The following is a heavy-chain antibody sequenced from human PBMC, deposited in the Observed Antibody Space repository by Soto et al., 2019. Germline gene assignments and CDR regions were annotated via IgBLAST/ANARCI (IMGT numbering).Heavy chain of an antibody. CDR2: IYYSGST. CDR1: GGSISSSSYY. CDR3: AASLPIAATLYFDY. D-gene: IGHD5-12*01. Sequence: QLQLQESGPGLVKPSETLSLTCTVSGGSISSSSYYWGWIRQPPGKGLEWIGSIYYSGSTYYNPSLKRRVTISVDTSKNQHSLKLSSVTAADTAVYYCAASLPIAATLYFDYWGQGTLVTVSS. J-gene: IGHJ4*02. V-gene: IGHV4-39*01.